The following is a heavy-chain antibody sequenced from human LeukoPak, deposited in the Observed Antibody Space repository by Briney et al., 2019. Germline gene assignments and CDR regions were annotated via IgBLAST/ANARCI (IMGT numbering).Heavy chain of an antibody. Sequence: GGSLRLSCAASGFAFSSYWMHWVRHAPGKGLVWVSRINSDGSSTTYADSVKGRFTISRDNAQNSLYLQMNSLRAEDTAVYYCASVSIYGSGSPYWGQGTLVTVSS. J-gene: IGHJ4*02. D-gene: IGHD3-10*01. V-gene: IGHV3-74*01. CDR2: INSDGSST. CDR1: GFAFSSYW. CDR3: ASVSIYGSGSPY.